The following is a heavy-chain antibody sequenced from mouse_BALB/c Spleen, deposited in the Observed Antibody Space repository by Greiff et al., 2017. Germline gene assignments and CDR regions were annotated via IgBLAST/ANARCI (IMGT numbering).Heavy chain of an antibody. Sequence: VQLQQSGAELVRPGASVKLSCTASGFNFKDYYMHWVKQRPEQGLEWIGWIDPENGDTEYAPKFQGKATRTADTSSNTAYLQLSSLTSEDTAVYYCNAFAWFADWGQGTLVTVSA. CDR3: NAFAWFAD. J-gene: IGHJ3*01. CDR1: GFNFKDYY. V-gene: IGHV14-4*02. CDR2: IDPENGDT.